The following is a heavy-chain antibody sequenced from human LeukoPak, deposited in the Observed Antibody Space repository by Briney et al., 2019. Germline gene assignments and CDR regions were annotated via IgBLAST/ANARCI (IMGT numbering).Heavy chain of an antibody. D-gene: IGHD2-8*01. CDR3: ARVGLVYARAPRLADY. CDR2: MNPNSGNT. Sequence: ASVKVYCKASGYTFTSYDINRVRQATGQGLEGLGWMNPNSGNTGYAQKFQGRVTMPRNTSISTAYMELSSLRSEDTAVYYCARVGLVYARAPRLADYWGQGTLVTVSS. J-gene: IGHJ4*02. CDR1: GYTFTSYD. V-gene: IGHV1-8*01.